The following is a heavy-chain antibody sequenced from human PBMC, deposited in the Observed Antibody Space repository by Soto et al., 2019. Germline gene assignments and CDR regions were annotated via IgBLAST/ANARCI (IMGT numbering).Heavy chain of an antibody. D-gene: IGHD7-27*01. V-gene: IGHV1-69*13. Sequence: SVKVSCKASGGTFSSYAISWVRQAPGQGLEWMGGIIPIFGTANYAQKFQGRVTITADESTSTAYMELSSLRSEDTAVYYCACEAGEHYYYYGMDVWGQRTTVTVSS. CDR3: ACEAGEHYYYYGMDV. J-gene: IGHJ6*01. CDR2: IIPIFGTA. CDR1: GGTFSSYA.